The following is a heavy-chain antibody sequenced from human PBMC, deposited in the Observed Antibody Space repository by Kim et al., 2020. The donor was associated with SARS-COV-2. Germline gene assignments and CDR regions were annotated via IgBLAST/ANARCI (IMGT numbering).Heavy chain of an antibody. J-gene: IGHJ4*02. CDR2: ITAGNGNT. D-gene: IGHD6-19*01. CDR3: ARGYSSGFDY. V-gene: IGHV1-3*01. Sequence: ASVKVSCKASGYTLTSYAMHWVCQAPGQRLEWMGWITAGNGNTKYSQKFQGRVTITRDTSASTAYMELSSLRSEDTAVYYCARGYSSGFDYWGQGTLVTV. CDR1: GYTLTSYA.